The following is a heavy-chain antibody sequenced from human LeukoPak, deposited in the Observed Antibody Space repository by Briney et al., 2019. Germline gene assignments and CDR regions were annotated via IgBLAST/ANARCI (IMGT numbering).Heavy chain of an antibody. J-gene: IGHJ4*02. Sequence: SETLSLTCTVSGGSISSYYWSWIRQPPGKGLEWIGYIYYSGSTNYNPSLKSRVTISVDTSKNQFSLKLSSVAAADTAVYYCARGSSIVGATLPFDYWGQGTLVTVSS. CDR1: GGSISSYY. D-gene: IGHD1-26*01. CDR2: IYYSGST. CDR3: ARGSSIVGATLPFDY. V-gene: IGHV4-59*01.